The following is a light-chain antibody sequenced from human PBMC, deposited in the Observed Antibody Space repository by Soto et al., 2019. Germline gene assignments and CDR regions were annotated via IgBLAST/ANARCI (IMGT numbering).Light chain of an antibody. CDR1: QSVSSY. J-gene: IGKJ1*01. V-gene: IGKV3-20*01. Sequence: EIVLTQSPVTLSLSPGERATLSCRASQSVSSYLAWYQQKPGQAPRLLIYGASNRATGIPDRFSGSGSGTDFPLTISRLEPEDFAVYYCQQYGSSGTFGQGTKVDIK. CDR3: QQYGSSGT. CDR2: GAS.